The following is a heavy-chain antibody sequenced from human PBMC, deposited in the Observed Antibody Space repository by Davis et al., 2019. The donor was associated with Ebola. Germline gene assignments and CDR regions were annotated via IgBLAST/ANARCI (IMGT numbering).Heavy chain of an antibody. V-gene: IGHV5-51*01. Sequence: GGSLRLSCKASGYNFSRFWIGWVRQMPETGLEWMGIIYPNDFDTRYSPSFQGQVTISADKSISTAYLQWSSLKASDTAMYYCAILLGEQQLAPLHWGQGTLVTVSS. J-gene: IGHJ1*01. CDR3: AILLGEQQLAPLH. CDR2: IYPNDFDT. CDR1: GYNFSRFW. D-gene: IGHD6-13*01.